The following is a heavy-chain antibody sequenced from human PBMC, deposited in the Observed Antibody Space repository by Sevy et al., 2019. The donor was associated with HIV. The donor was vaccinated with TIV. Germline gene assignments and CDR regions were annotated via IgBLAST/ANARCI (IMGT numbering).Heavy chain of an antibody. J-gene: IGHJ4*02. CDR3: ARDPYARRGFDY. CDR2: LNPGNGNT. V-gene: IGHV1-3*01. D-gene: IGHD3-16*01. Sequence: ASEKVSCKASGYTFNTFTIHWLRQAPGQSLVWMGWLNPGNGNTKSAQHFRGRVTITRDTSARTAYLELTGLTSEDSAVYFCARDPYARRGFDYWGQGTLVTVSS. CDR1: GYTFNTFT.